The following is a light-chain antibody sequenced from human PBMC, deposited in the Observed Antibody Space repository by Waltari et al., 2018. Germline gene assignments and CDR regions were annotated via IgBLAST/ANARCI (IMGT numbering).Light chain of an antibody. Sequence: QSALTQPASVSGSPGQSITISCTGTSGYIGGFALVSWYQQPPGKVPRLLLDEVTTRPSGVSSRFSGSKSDNSATLTISALQTEDEADYYCSSYSRGSSFVLFGGGTRLTVL. CDR2: EVT. CDR1: SGYIGGFAL. J-gene: IGLJ2*01. CDR3: SSYSRGSSFVL. V-gene: IGLV2-23*02.